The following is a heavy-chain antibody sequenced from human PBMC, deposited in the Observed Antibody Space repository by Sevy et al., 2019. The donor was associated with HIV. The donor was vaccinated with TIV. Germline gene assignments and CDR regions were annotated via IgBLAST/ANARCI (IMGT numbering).Heavy chain of an antibody. CDR1: GFTFDDYG. J-gene: IGHJ6*03. D-gene: IGHD1-20*01. Sequence: GGSLRLSCAASGFTFDDYGMSWVRQAPGKGLEWVSGINWNGGSTGYADSVKGRFTISRDNAKNSLYLQMNSLRAEDTALYYCARNGIRAVYYYYYMDVWGKGTTVTVSS. V-gene: IGHV3-20*04. CDR3: ARNGIRAVYYYYYMDV. CDR2: INWNGGST.